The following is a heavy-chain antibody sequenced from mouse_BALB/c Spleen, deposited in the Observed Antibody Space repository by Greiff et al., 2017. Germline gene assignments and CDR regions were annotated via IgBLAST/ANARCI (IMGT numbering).Heavy chain of an antibody. CDR1: GFSLTSYG. V-gene: IGHV2-2*02. CDR2: IWSGGST. CDR3: ARLPPWFAY. J-gene: IGHJ3*01. Sequence: QVHVKQSGPGLVQPSQSLSITCTVSGFSLTSYGVHWVRQSPGKGLEWLGVIWSGGSTDYNAAFISRLSISKDNSKSQVFFKMNSLQANDTAIYYCARLPPWFAYWGQGTLVTVSA.